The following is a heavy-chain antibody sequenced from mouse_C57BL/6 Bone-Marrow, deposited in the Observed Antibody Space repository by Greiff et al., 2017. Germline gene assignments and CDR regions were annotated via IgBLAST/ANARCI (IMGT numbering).Heavy chain of an antibody. D-gene: IGHD6-1*01. V-gene: IGHV5-15*01. J-gene: IGHJ2*01. Sequence: EVQRVESGGGLVQPGGSLKLSCAASGFTFSDYGMAWVRQAPRKGPEWVAFISNLAYSNYYADPVTGRFTISRENAKNTLYLEMNSLRSEDTAMYYCASLRRGDFDYWGQGTTLTVSS. CDR1: GFTFSDYG. CDR3: ASLRRGDFDY. CDR2: ISNLAYSN.